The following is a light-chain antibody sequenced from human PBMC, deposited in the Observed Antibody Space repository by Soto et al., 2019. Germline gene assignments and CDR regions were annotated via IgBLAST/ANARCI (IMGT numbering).Light chain of an antibody. J-gene: IGLJ1*01. V-gene: IGLV2-23*02. Sequence: QSALTQPASASGSPGQSITISCTGTTSDVGSYNLVSWYQQHPGKAPKLMIYEVSKRPSGVSNRFSGSKSGNTASLTISGLQAEDEADYYCCSYAGSRYVFGTGTKVTVL. CDR2: EVS. CDR3: CSYAGSRYV. CDR1: TSDVGSYNL.